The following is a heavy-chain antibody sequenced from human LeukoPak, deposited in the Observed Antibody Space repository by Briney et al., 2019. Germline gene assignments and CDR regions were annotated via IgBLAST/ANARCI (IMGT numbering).Heavy chain of an antibody. CDR2: IYYSGST. J-gene: IGHJ3*01. CDR3: ARARSGGIFYDAFDV. D-gene: IGHD2-15*01. Sequence: SQTLSLTCTVSGGSLSSGGYYWSWIRQHPGKGLEWIGYIYYSGSTYYNPSLKSRVTISVDTSKNQFSLKLSSVTAADTAVYYCARARSGGIFYDAFDVWGQGTMVTVSS. CDR1: GGSLSSGGYY. V-gene: IGHV4-31*03.